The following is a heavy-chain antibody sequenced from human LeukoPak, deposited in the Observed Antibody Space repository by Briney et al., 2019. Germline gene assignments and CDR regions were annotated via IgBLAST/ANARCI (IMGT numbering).Heavy chain of an antibody. CDR2: IIPIFGTA. J-gene: IGHJ4*02. CDR1: GGTFSSYA. D-gene: IGHD6-6*01. CDR3: ARVLYSSSSPFDY. V-gene: IGHV1-69*13. Sequence: ASVKVSCKASGGTFSSYAISWVRQAPGQGLEWMGGIIPIFGTANYAQKFQGRVTITADESTSTAYMELSSLRSEDTAVYCCARVLYSSSSPFDYWGQGTLVTVSS.